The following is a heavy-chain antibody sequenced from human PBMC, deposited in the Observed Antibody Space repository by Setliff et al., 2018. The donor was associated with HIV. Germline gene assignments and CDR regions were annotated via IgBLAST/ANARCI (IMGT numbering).Heavy chain of an antibody. CDR3: AKDGISGGAYPPYYFDY. CDR1: GFTFNTYA. J-gene: IGHJ4*01. V-gene: IGHV3-23*01. D-gene: IGHD2-15*01. Sequence: SCAASGFTFNTYAMSWVRQAPGKGLEWVSVISGSGGSTFYADSAKGRFTIPRDNSKNTLYLQMNRLRVEDTAVYYCAKDGISGGAYPPYYFDYWGHGTLVTVSS. CDR2: ISGSGGST.